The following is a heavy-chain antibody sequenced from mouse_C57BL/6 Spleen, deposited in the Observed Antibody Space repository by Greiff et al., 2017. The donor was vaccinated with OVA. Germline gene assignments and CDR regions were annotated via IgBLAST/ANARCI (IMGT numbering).Heavy chain of an antibody. CDR2: FHPYNDDT. V-gene: IGHV1-47*01. D-gene: IGHD2-4*01. Sequence: QVHVKQSGAELVKPGASVKMSCKASGYTFTTYPIEWMKQNHGKSLEWIGNFHPYNDDTKYNEKFKGKATLTVEKSSSTVYLELSRLTSDDSAVYYCARGGLRRTSWYFDVWGTGTTVTVSS. CDR3: ARGGLRRTSWYFDV. J-gene: IGHJ1*03. CDR1: GYTFTTYP.